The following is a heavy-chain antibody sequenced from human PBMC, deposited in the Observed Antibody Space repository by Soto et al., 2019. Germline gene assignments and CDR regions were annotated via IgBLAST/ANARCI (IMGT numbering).Heavy chain of an antibody. CDR2: ISGSGGST. Sequence: EVQLLESGGGLVQPGGSLRLSCAASGFTFSSYAMSWVRQAPGKGLEWVSAISGSGGSTYYADSVKGRFTISRDNSKNTLYLQMNSLRAEDTAVYYCAKVGGGLSYYYYGMDVWGQGTTVTVSS. CDR1: GFTFSSYA. D-gene: IGHD2-15*01. V-gene: IGHV3-23*01. CDR3: AKVGGGLSYYYYGMDV. J-gene: IGHJ6*02.